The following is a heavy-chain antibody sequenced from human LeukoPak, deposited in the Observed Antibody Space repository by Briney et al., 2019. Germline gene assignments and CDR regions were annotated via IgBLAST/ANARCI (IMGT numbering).Heavy chain of an antibody. Sequence: GGSLRLSCVASGLMFSNYAMNWVRQAPGKGLEWVALIGTNPAATHYPDSVQGRFTISRDNSRNTLYLQMNSLRVEDTAIYYCAKDRDSAGYYSYNYWGQGTLVTVSS. CDR3: AKDRDSAGYYSYNY. J-gene: IGHJ4*02. D-gene: IGHD3-22*01. CDR2: IGTNPAAT. V-gene: IGHV3-23*01. CDR1: GLMFSNYA.